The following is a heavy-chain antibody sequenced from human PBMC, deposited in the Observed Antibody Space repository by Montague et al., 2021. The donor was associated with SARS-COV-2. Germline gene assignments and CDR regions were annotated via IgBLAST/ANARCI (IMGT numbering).Heavy chain of an antibody. J-gene: IGHJ4*02. D-gene: IGHD5-12*01. CDR3: ARIQYGGYGGAFDY. Sequence: SLRLSCAASGFTFSSYAMHWVRQAPGKGLEWVAVISYDGSNKYYADSVKGRSTISRDNSKNTLYLQMNSLRAEDTAVYYCARIQYGGYGGAFDYWGQGTLVTVSS. V-gene: IGHV3-30-3*01. CDR1: GFTFSSYA. CDR2: ISYDGSNK.